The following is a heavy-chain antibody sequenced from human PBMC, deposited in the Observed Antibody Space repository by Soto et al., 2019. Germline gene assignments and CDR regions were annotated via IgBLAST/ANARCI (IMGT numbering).Heavy chain of an antibody. J-gene: IGHJ3*02. Sequence: ASVKVSCKASGFTFTSSAMQWVRQARGQRLEWIGWMVVGSGNTNYAQKFQERVTITRDMSTSTAYMELSSLRSEDTAVYYCAAFPNGEPGWKDAVDIWGQGTMVTVS. CDR3: AAFPNGEPGWKDAVDI. D-gene: IGHD7-27*01. CDR2: MVVGSGNT. CDR1: GFTFTSSA. V-gene: IGHV1-58*02.